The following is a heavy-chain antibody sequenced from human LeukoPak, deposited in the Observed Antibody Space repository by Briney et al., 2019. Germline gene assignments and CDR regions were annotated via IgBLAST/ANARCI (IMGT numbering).Heavy chain of an antibody. J-gene: IGHJ4*02. CDR2: IIPIFGTA. CDR3: ARDALIDYYDSSGPHDY. V-gene: IGHV1-69*05. CDR1: GGTFSSYA. D-gene: IGHD3-22*01. Sequence: SSVKVSCKASGGTFSSYAISWVRQAPGQGLEWMGRIIPIFGTANYAQKFQGRVTITTDESTSTAYMELSSLRSEGTAVYYCARDALIDYYDSSGPHDYWGQGTLVTVSS.